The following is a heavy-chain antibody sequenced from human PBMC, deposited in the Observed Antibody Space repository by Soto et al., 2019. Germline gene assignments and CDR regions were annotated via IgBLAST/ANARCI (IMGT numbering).Heavy chain of an antibody. J-gene: IGHJ5*02. V-gene: IGHV3-23*01. CDR2: ISGSGGST. Sequence: PGGSLRLSCAASGFTFSSYAMSWVRQAPGKGLEWVSAISGSGGSTYYADSVKGRFTISRDNSKNTLYPQMNSLRAEDTAVYYCAKEGPYIWGSLEARWFDPWGQGTLVTVSS. CDR1: GFTFSSYA. CDR3: AKEGPYIWGSLEARWFDP. D-gene: IGHD3-16*01.